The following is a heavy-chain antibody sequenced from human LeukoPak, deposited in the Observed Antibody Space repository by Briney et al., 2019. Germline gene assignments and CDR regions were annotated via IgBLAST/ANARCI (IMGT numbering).Heavy chain of an antibody. CDR2: IKQDGGEK. CDR1: GITFSSYW. J-gene: IGHJ4*02. CDR3: ARDGRPLDY. Sequence: PGGSLRLSCADSGITFSSYWMSWARQAPGKGLEWVANIKQDGGEKYYVDSVKGRFTISRDNAKNSLYLQMNNLRVEDTAVYYCARDGRPLDYWGQGTLVTVSS. V-gene: IGHV3-7*03.